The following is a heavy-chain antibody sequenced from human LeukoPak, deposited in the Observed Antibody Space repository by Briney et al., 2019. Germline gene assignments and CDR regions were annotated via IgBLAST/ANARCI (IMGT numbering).Heavy chain of an antibody. CDR3: AKDHPPRYDILTGYSDY. J-gene: IGHJ4*02. D-gene: IGHD3-9*01. CDR2: IRYDGSNK. Sequence: GGSLRLSCAASGFTFSSYGMHWVRQAPGKGLEWVAFIRYDGSNKYYADSVKGRFTISRDNSKNTLYLQMNSLRAEDTAVYYCAKDHPPRYDILTGYSDYWGQGTLVTVSS. CDR1: GFTFSSYG. V-gene: IGHV3-30*02.